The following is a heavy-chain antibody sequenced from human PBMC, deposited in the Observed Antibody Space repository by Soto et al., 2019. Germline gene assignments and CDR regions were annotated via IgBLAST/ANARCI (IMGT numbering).Heavy chain of an antibody. Sequence: SGKVSCRASGYTFPSYGISWVRQAPGQGLEWMGWISAYNGNTNYAQKLQGRVTMTTDTSTSTAYIELRSLRSDDTAVYYCARASRIRFLEWLLNENWFDPWGQGTLVTVSS. CDR3: ARASRIRFLEWLLNENWFDP. J-gene: IGHJ5*02. CDR2: ISAYNGNT. V-gene: IGHV1-18*04. D-gene: IGHD3-3*01. CDR1: GYTFPSYG.